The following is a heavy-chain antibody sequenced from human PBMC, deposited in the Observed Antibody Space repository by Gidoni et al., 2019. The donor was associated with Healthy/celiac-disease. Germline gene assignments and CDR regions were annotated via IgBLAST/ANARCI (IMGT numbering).Heavy chain of an antibody. J-gene: IGHJ4*02. Sequence: QVQLQQWGAGLLKPSATLSLTFAVYGGSFSGYYWSWIRQPPGKGLEWIGEINHSGSTNYNPSIKRRVTISVDTSKNQFSLKLSSVTAADTAVYYCARGRRYCSSTSCYRGFDYWGQGTLVTVSS. CDR3: ARGRRYCSSTSCYRGFDY. D-gene: IGHD2-2*01. CDR2: INHSGST. V-gene: IGHV4-34*01. CDR1: GGSFSGYY.